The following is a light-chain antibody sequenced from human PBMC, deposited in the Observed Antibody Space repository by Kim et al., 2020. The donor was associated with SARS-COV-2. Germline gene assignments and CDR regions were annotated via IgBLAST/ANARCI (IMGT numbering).Light chain of an antibody. CDR1: NIGSKN. V-gene: IGLV3-9*01. Sequence: SYELTQPLSVSVALGQTARITCGGNNIGSKNVHWYQQKPGQAPVLVIYGDSNRPSGLPERFSGSNSGNTATLTISRAQAGDEADYYCQVGDSSTAVFGTGTKVTVL. CDR2: GDS. CDR3: QVGDSSTAV. J-gene: IGLJ1*01.